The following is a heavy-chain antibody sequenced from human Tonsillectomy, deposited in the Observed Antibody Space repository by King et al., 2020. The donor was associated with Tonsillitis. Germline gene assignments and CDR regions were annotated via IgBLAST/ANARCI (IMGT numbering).Heavy chain of an antibody. D-gene: IGHD4-11*01. CDR1: GYTFTDYY. V-gene: IGHV1-2*02. CDR2: INPNSGGT. J-gene: IGHJ4*02. Sequence: QLVQSGAEVKKPGASVKVSCKSSGYTFTDYYIHWVRQAPGQGLEWMGWINPNSGGTNYAQKFQVRVSMTRDTSISTAYMELTRLKSDDTAVYYCARGLDYGYRNSSPVDYWGQGTLVTVSS. CDR3: ARGLDYGYRNSSPVDY.